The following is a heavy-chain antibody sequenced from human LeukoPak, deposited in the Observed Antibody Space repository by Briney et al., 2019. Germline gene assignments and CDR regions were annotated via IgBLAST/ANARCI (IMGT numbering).Heavy chain of an antibody. D-gene: IGHD2-2*01. CDR1: GGTFSSYT. CDR2: IIPILNIT. CDR3: AKDGVVVVATSVYYYYYGMDV. V-gene: IGHV1-69*02. J-gene: IGHJ6*02. Sequence: GASVKVSCKASGGTFSSYTISWVRQAPGQGLGWMGRIIPILNITDYAQNFQGRATLTADKSTSTAYMELSTLRSEDTAVYYCAKDGVVVVATSVYYYYYGMDVWGQGTTVTVSS.